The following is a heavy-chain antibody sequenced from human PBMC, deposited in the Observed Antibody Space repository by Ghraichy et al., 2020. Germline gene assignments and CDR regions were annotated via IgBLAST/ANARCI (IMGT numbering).Heavy chain of an antibody. CDR1: GGSFSNYF. CDR3: AREKRELRGDAFDI. J-gene: IGHJ3*02. Sequence: SCTVSGGSFSNYFWAWIRQPAGKGPEWIGRIYSSSGNTHYNPSLTSRVTVSVDTSKNQFFLKLTSVTAADTAVYFCAREKRELRGDAFDIWGQGTNVIVSS. V-gene: IGHV4-4*07. D-gene: IGHD1-7*01. CDR2: IYSSSGNT.